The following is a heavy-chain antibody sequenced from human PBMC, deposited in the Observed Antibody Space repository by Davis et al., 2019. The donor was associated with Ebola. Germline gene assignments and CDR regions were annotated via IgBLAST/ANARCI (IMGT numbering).Heavy chain of an antibody. V-gene: IGHV3-23*01. D-gene: IGHD2-2*02. J-gene: IGHJ4*02. CDR1: GFTFSSYA. Sequence: GESLKISCAASGFTFSSYAMSWVRQAPGKGLEWVSAISGSGGSTYYADSVKGRFTISRDNAKNSLYLQMNSLRAEDTAVYYCARSYQPLLYVGDYWGQGTLVTVSS. CDR3: ARSYQPLLYVGDY. CDR2: ISGSGGST.